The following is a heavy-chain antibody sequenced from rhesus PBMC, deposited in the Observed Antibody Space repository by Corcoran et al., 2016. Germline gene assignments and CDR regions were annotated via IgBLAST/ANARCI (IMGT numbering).Heavy chain of an antibody. Sequence: EVQLLESGGGLVQPGGSLRLSCVASGFTFSDHYMDWALQAPGKGLEWVSSISGSNSTPLYPDYVKGRFTISRENAKNTVYRQMNSLRAEDTAVYYCARRIYSSGWYFGYWGQGVLVTVSS. V-gene: IGHV3-110*01. D-gene: IGHD6-31*01. J-gene: IGHJ4*01. CDR2: ISGSNSTP. CDR1: GFTFSDHY. CDR3: ARRIYSSGWYFGY.